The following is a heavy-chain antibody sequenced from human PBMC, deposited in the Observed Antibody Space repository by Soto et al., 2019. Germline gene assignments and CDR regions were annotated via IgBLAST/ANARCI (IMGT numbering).Heavy chain of an antibody. D-gene: IGHD6-19*01. CDR1: GFTFSSYA. CDR2: ISGSGGST. V-gene: IGHV3-23*01. CDR3: AKDRECGLDSSGWCLYPFGWFDP. Sequence: GGSLRLSCAASGFTFSSYAMSWVRQAPGKGLEWVSAISGSGGSTYYADSVKGRFTISRDNSKNTLYLQMNSLRAEDTAVYYCAKDRECGLDSSGWCLYPFGWFDPWGQGTLVTVSS. J-gene: IGHJ5*02.